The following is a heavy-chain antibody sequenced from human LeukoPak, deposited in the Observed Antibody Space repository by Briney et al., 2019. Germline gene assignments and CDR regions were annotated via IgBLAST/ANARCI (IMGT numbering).Heavy chain of an antibody. J-gene: IGHJ2*01. CDR3: YGV. Sequence: KRSGPVLVKPTETLSLTCTVSDFSVNNDFMGVSWVRQPPGEALEWLAHIFSNDEKSYSPSLRSRLTISKDTSKSQVVLIMTDTDPADTATYYTYGVWGRGTMVTVSS. CDR2: IFSNDEK. V-gene: IGHV2-26*01. D-gene: IGHD4-17*01. CDR1: DFSVNNDFMG.